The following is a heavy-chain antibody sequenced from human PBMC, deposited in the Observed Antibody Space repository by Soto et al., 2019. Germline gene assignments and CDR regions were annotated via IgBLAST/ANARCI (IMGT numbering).Heavy chain of an antibody. CDR3: ELSAVNRDNYYYYYGMDV. D-gene: IGHD3-10*01. Sequence: ASVKVSCKASGYSFTGYYMHWVRQAPGQGLEWMGWINPNSGGTNYAQKFQGRVTMTRDTSISTAYMELSRLRSDDTAVYYCELSAVNRDNYYYYYGMDVWGQGTTVPVSS. J-gene: IGHJ6*02. CDR1: GYSFTGYY. CDR2: INPNSGGT. V-gene: IGHV1-2*02.